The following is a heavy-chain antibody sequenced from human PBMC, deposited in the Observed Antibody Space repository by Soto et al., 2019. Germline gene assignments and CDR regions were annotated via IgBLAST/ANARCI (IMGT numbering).Heavy chain of an antibody. V-gene: IGHV3-30*18. D-gene: IGHD4-17*01. CDR3: AKDLANGDYPYYYYGMDV. Sequence: GGSLRLSCAASGFPFSGFGMPGFRQAPGKGLKCVEAIAYYGSNKHYGDSMNGRYTISRDNSKNTMYLQVNSLGDEDTAVYYCAKDLANGDYPYYYYGMDVWGQGTTVTVSS. CDR2: IAYYGSNK. J-gene: IGHJ6*02. CDR1: GFPFSGFG.